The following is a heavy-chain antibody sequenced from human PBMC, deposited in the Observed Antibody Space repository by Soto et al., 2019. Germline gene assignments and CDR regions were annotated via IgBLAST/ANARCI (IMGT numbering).Heavy chain of an antibody. J-gene: IGHJ6*02. V-gene: IGHV3-33*01. CDR1: GFTFSSYG. Sequence: QVQLVESGGGVVQPGRSLRLSCEASGFTFSSYGMHWVRQAPGKGLEWVAVIWYDGSNKYYADSVKGRFTISRDNSKNTLYLQMNSLRAEDTAVYYCARELWLRLVGHYYGMDVWGQGTTVTVSS. CDR3: ARELWLRLVGHYYGMDV. D-gene: IGHD5-12*01. CDR2: IWYDGSNK.